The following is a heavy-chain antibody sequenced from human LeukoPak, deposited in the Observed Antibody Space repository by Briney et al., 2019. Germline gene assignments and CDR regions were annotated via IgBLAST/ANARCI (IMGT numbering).Heavy chain of an antibody. J-gene: IGHJ4*02. CDR2: INHSGSA. CDR1: GESFSGYY. CDR3: ARGRRPSVKRQYTGGWYYFDY. V-gene: IGHV4-34*01. D-gene: IGHD6-19*01. Sequence: PSETLSLTCAVYGESFSGYYWSWIRQSPGKGLEWIGEINHSGSAAYNPSLKSRLTISVGSSKNQFSLELASVTAADTAVYYCARGRRPSVKRQYTGGWYYFDYWGQGTLVTVSS.